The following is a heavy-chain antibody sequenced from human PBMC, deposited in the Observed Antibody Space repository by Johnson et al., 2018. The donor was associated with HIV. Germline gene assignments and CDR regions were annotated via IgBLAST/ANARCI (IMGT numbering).Heavy chain of an antibody. CDR3: VRDQGFRGGTIDDDAFDI. CDR2: LNWNGGRT. V-gene: IGHV3-20*04. Sequence: MLLVESGGGVVRPGGSLRLSCVASGFTFDDYAMSWVRQAPGKGLEWVAGLNWNGGRTGYADSVKGRFTMSRDNAKNSLFLQMNSLRAEDSALYYCVRDQGFRGGTIDDDAFDIWGQGTMVTVSP. CDR1: GFTFDDYA. D-gene: IGHD1-7*01. J-gene: IGHJ3*02.